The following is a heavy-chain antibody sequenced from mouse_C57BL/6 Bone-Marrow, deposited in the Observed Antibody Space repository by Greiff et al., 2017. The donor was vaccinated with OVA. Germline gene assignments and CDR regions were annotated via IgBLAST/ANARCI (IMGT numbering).Heavy chain of an antibody. D-gene: IGHD1-1*01. Sequence: QVHVKQSGAELARPGASVKLSCKASGYTFTSYGISWVKQRTGQGLEWIGEIYPRSGNTYYNEKFKGKATLTADKSSSTAYMELRSLTSEDSAVYFCARWANYYGSSYAAYWGQGTLVTVSA. V-gene: IGHV1-81*01. J-gene: IGHJ3*01. CDR2: IYPRSGNT. CDR1: GYTFTSYG. CDR3: ARWANYYGSSYAAY.